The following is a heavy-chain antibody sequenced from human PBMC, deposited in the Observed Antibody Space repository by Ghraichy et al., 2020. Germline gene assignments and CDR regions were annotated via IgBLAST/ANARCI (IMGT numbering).Heavy chain of an antibody. D-gene: IGHD3-3*01. CDR1: GYTLTELS. CDR3: ATVPVLRFLEGKGARNYYYYGMDV. J-gene: IGHJ6*02. V-gene: IGHV1-24*01. Sequence: ASVKVSCKVSGYTLTELSMHWVRQAPGKGLEWMGGFDPEDGETIYAQKFQGRVTMTEDTSTDTAYMELSSLRSEDTAVYYCATVPVLRFLEGKGARNYYYYGMDVWGQGTTVTVSS. CDR2: FDPEDGET.